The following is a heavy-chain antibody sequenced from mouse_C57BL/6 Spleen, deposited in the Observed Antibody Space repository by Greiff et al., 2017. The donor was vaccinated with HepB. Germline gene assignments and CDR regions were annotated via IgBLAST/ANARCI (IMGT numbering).Heavy chain of an antibody. CDR2: IDPETGGT. CDR3: TRSLRPGYFDY. V-gene: IGHV1-15*01. Sequence: VQLMESGAELVRPGASVTLSCKASGYTFTDYEMHWVKQTPVHGLEWIGAIDPETGGTAYNQKFKGKAILTADKSSSTAYMELRSLTSEDSAVYYCTRSLRPGYFDYWGQGTTLTVSS. D-gene: IGHD1-1*01. J-gene: IGHJ2*01. CDR1: GYTFTDYE.